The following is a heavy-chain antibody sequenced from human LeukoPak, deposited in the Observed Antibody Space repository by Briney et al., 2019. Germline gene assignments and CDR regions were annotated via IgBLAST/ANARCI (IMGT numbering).Heavy chain of an antibody. CDR3: ARAVIIYYGSGSYYIPRLGEMDV. J-gene: IGHJ6*04. D-gene: IGHD3-10*01. V-gene: IGHV1-2*02. CDR1: GYTFTGYY. CDR2: INPNSGGT. Sequence: ASVKVSCKASGYTFTGYYMHWVRQAPGQGLEWMGWINPNSGGTNYAQKFQGRVTMTRDTSISTAYMELSRLRSDDTAVYYCARAVIIYYGSGSYYIPRLGEMDVWGKGTTVTISS.